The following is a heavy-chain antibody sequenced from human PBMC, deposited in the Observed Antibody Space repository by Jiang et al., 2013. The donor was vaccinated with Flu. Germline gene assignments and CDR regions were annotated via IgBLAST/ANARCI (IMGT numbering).Heavy chain of an antibody. CDR2: TRNKANSYTT. J-gene: IGHJ4*02. CDR3: ARVFSSAEWVIDY. Sequence: VQLLESGGGLVQPGGSLRLSCAASGFTFSDHYMDWVRQAPGKGLEWVGRTRNKANSYTTQYAASVKGRFTISRDDSKNSLYLQMNSLKSEDTAVYYCARVFSSAEWVIDYWAREPWSPSPQ. D-gene: IGHD6-19*01. V-gene: IGHV3-72*01. CDR1: GFTFSDHY.